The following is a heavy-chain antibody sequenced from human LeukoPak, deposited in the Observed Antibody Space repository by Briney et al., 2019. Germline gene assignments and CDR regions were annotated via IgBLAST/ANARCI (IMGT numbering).Heavy chain of an antibody. Sequence: PEGSLRLSCAASGFTFSDYYTSWIRQAPGKGLEWVSYISSSGSTIYYADSVKGRFTISRDNAKNSLYLQMNSLRAEDTAVYYCARANTYYYDSSGYYNYWGQGTLVTVSS. CDR2: ISSSGSTI. J-gene: IGHJ4*02. D-gene: IGHD3-22*01. V-gene: IGHV3-11*01. CDR1: GFTFSDYY. CDR3: ARANTYYYDSSGYYNY.